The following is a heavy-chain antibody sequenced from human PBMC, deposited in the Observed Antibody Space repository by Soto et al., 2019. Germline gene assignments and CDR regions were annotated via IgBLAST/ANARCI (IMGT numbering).Heavy chain of an antibody. CDR2: ISYDGSNK. Sequence: QVQLVESGGGVVQPGRSLRLSCAASGFTFSSYGMHWVRQAPGKGLEWVAVISYDGSNKYYADSVKGRFTISRDNSKNTMYQQMNSLRAEDTAVYYCATYGMDVWGQGTTVTVPS. V-gene: IGHV3-30*03. J-gene: IGHJ6*02. CDR3: ATYGMDV. CDR1: GFTFSSYG.